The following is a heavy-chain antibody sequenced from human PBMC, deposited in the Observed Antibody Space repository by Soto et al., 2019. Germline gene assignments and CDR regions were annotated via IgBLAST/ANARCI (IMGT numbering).Heavy chain of an antibody. CDR2: IKEDGSEK. V-gene: IGHV3-7*01. Sequence: EVQLVASGGGLVQPGGSLRVSCGTSGFTFSYYWMSWVRQAPGRGLEWVANIKEDGSEKYYVDSVKGRFTISRDNAKNSLYLQMSSVRVEDTAVYYCARGKIGYSTSSRGTNYYYGMDVWGQGTTVTVSS. D-gene: IGHD6-6*01. J-gene: IGHJ6*02. CDR3: ARGKIGYSTSSRGTNYYYGMDV. CDR1: GFTFSYYW.